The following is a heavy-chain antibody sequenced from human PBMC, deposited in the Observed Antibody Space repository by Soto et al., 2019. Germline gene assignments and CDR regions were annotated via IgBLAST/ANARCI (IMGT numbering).Heavy chain of an antibody. CDR2: IIPVFGTT. Sequence: QVHLVQSGAEVKKPGSSVQVSCKAFGGTFNNSTFNWVGQAPGQGLEWMGGIIPVFGTTYCAQKFQGIVTSTAYEYTSTAYLDLRSLKSEDTAVYYCATIYSFNVYGDDRFDYWGQGTLVTVSS. V-gene: IGHV1-69*12. CDR3: ATIYSFNVYGDDRFDY. D-gene: IGHD4-17*01. J-gene: IGHJ4*02. CDR1: GGTFNNST.